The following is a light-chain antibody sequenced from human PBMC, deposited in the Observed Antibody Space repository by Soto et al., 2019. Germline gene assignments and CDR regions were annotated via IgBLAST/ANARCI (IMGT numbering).Light chain of an antibody. CDR2: GAS. J-gene: IGKJ2*01. CDR1: QSVSSSY. V-gene: IGKV3-20*01. Sequence: EIVLTQSPGTLSLSPGERATLSCRASQSVSSSYLAGYQQKPGQAPRLLLYGASSRATGIPDRFSGSASGTDFTLTISRLEPEDFAVYYCQQYGRSPYTFGQGTKLEIK. CDR3: QQYGRSPYT.